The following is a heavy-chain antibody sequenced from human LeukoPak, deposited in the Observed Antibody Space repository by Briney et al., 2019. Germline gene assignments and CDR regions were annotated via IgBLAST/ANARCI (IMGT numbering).Heavy chain of an antibody. CDR1: GLTFSTYW. V-gene: IGHV3-49*04. CDR2: IRSKAYGGTT. D-gene: IGHD1-1*01. CDR3: TRLDQLFDY. Sequence: GGSLRLYCAASGLTFSTYWMHWVRQAPGKGLVWVGFIRSKAYGGTTEYAASVKGRFTISRDDSKSIAYLQMNSLKTEDTAVYYCTRLDQLFDYWGQGTLVTVSS. J-gene: IGHJ4*02.